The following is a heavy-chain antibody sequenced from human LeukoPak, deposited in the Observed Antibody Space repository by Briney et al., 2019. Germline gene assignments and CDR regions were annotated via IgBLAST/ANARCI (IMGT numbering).Heavy chain of an antibody. CDR3: VKDQKPYIAAAGDY. Sequence: QPGGSLRLSCAVSGFTFSSHAMSWVRQAPGKGLEWVSAISCSGGSTYYADSVKGRFTISRDNSKNTLYLQMNSLRAEDTAVYYCVKDQKPYIAAAGDYWGQGTLVTVSS. J-gene: IGHJ4*02. V-gene: IGHV3-23*01. CDR1: GFTFSSHA. D-gene: IGHD6-13*01. CDR2: ISCSGGST.